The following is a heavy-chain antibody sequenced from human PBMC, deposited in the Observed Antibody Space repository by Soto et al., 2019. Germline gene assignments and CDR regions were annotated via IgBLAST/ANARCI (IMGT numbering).Heavy chain of an antibody. CDR1: GGTFSTHT. V-gene: IGHV1-69*02. J-gene: IGHJ5*02. CDR2: IIPVLGIA. Sequence: QVQLVQSGAEVKKPGSSVKVSCKASGGTFSTHTISWVRQAPGQGLEWMGRIIPVLGIANYAQRFQGRVTMTADTSTRTAYRELSSLRSEDTAVYYWARGRGGDDYGDYVLQDPTWFDPWGQGTLVTVSS. D-gene: IGHD4-17*01. CDR3: ARGRGGDDYGDYVLQDPTWFDP.